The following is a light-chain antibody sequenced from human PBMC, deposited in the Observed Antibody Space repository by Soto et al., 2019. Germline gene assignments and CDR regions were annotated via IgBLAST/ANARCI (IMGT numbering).Light chain of an antibody. Sequence: EIVLTQSPATLSLSPGERATLSCRTSQSVSSRVAWFQQKPGQAPRLLIYGASNRATGIPARFSGSGSGTDFTLTISSLEPEDSAVYYCQHRGIWPRGLTFGGGTKVEIK. CDR1: QSVSSR. CDR3: QHRGIWPRGLT. J-gene: IGKJ4*01. V-gene: IGKV3-11*01. CDR2: GAS.